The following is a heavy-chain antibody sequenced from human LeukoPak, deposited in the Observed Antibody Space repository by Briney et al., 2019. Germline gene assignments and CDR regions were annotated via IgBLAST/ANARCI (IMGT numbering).Heavy chain of an antibody. Sequence: GGSLRLSCVASGFTLSCCGMHWVRQAPGKGLEWVSVIYSGSTYYADSVKGRFTISRDNSKNTLYLQMNSLRAEDTAVYYCATIDYWGQGTLVTVSS. J-gene: IGHJ4*02. CDR3: ATIDY. CDR2: IYSGST. V-gene: IGHV3-66*01. CDR1: GFTLSCCG.